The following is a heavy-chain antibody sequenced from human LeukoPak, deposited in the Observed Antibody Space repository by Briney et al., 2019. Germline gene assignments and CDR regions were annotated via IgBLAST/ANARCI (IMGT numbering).Heavy chain of an antibody. CDR2: IYNGVNT. V-gene: IGHV4-61*01. D-gene: IGHD1-26*01. J-gene: IGHJ4*02. CDR1: GASVSSASY. CDR3: ARVGIVGATLGFDY. Sequence: SETLSLTCTVSGASVSSASYWSWIRQPPGKGVEWIAHIYNGVNTNYNPSLKSRVTMSVDTSKNQFSLKLNSVTAADTAVYYCARVGIVGATLGFDYWGQGILVTVSA.